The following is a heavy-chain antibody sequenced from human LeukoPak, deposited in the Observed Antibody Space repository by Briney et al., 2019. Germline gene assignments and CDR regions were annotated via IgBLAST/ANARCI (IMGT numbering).Heavy chain of an antibody. V-gene: IGHV4-34*01. CDR2: INHSGST. CDR3: ARSGSGDYYDSSGPHWYFDL. J-gene: IGHJ2*01. Sequence: SETLSLTCAVYGGSFSGYYWSWIRQPPGKGLEWIGEINHSGSTNYNPSLKSRVTISVDTSKNQFSLKLSSVTAADTAVYYCARSGSGDYYDSSGPHWYFDLWGRGTLVTVSS. D-gene: IGHD3-22*01. CDR1: GGSFSGYY.